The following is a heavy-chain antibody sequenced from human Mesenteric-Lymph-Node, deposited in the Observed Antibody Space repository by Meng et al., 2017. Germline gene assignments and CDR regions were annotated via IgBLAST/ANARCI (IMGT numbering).Heavy chain of an antibody. V-gene: IGHV3-20*04. CDR1: GFIFDDYG. J-gene: IGHJ4*02. Sequence: GESLKISCAASGFIFDDYGMSWVRQVPGKGPEWVSGINWNGGSTGYGDSAKGRFTISRDNAKNSLYLQMNSLRGEDTAFYYCAREGGYSAGFFDYWGQGTLVTVSS. D-gene: IGHD5-18*01. CDR2: INWNGGST. CDR3: AREGGYSAGFFDY.